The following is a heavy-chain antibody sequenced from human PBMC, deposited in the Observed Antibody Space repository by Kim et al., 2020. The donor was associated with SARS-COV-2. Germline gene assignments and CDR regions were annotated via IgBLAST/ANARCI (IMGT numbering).Heavy chain of an antibody. CDR1: GFTFSDYW. V-gene: IGHV3-7*01. CDR2: LNEDGSRK. J-gene: IGHJ4*02. Sequence: GGSLRLSCAASGFTFSDYWMSWVRQAPGKGLEWVANLNEDGSRKSYVDSVKGRFTISRDNAKNSLYLQMNGLRAEDTAVYYCASPKNLRGGSWGQGTLVTVSS. D-gene: IGHD3-10*01. CDR3: ASPKNLRGGS.